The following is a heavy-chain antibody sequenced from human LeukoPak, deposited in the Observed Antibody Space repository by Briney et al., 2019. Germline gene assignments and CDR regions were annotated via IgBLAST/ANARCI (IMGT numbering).Heavy chain of an antibody. Sequence: ASVKVSCKASGYTFTSYGISWVRQAPGQGLEWMGWIRAYNGNTNYAQKLQGRVTMTTDTYTSTAYMELRSLRSDDTDVYYCARDQRGRVGGYSYGIFDYWGQGTLVTVSS. CDR3: ARDQRGRVGGYSYGIFDY. D-gene: IGHD5-18*01. CDR2: IRAYNGNT. V-gene: IGHV1-18*01. J-gene: IGHJ4*02. CDR1: GYTFTSYG.